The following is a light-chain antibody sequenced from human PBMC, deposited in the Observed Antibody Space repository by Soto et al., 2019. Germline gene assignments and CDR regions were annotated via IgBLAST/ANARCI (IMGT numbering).Light chain of an antibody. J-gene: IGLJ3*02. CDR3: SSYTSSGTPV. V-gene: IGLV2-14*01. Sequence: QSALTQPASVSGSPGQSITISCTGTSSDVGGYNYLSWYQQHPGKAPKVMIYEVSNRPSGVSNRFSGSKSGTTASLTISGLQAEDEAYYYCSSYTSSGTPVFGGGTKLTVL. CDR1: SSDVGGYNY. CDR2: EVS.